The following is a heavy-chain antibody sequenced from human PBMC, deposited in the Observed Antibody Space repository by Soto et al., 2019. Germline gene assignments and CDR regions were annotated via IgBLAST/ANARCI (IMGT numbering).Heavy chain of an antibody. CDR2: IIPIFGTA. CDR1: GGTFSSYA. CDR3: ARSYDFWSGYYTPRFDP. J-gene: IGHJ5*02. Sequence: QVQLVQSGAEVKKPGSSVKVSCKASGGTFSSYAISWVRQAPGQGLEWMGGIIPIFGTANYAQKFQGRVTITADKSTSTADMELSSLRSEDTAVYYCARSYDFWSGYYTPRFDPWGQGTLVTVSS. V-gene: IGHV1-69*06. D-gene: IGHD3-3*01.